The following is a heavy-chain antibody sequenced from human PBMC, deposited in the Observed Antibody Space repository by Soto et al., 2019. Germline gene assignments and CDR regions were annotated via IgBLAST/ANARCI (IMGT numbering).Heavy chain of an antibody. CDR2: IWYDGSNK. Sequence: QVQLVESGGGVVQPGRSLRLSCAASGFTFSSYGMHWVRQAPGKGLEWVAVIWYDGSNKYYADSVKGRFTISRDNSKNTLYLQMNSLRAEDTAVYYCERDQDSSGWYIGHWGQGTLVTVSS. CDR3: ERDQDSSGWYIGH. J-gene: IGHJ5*02. D-gene: IGHD6-19*01. CDR1: GFTFSSYG. V-gene: IGHV3-33*01.